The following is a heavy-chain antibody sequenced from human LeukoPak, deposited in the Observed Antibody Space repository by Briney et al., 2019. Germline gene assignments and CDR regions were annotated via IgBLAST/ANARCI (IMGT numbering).Heavy chain of an antibody. CDR2: ISAYNGQT. V-gene: IGHV1-18*01. D-gene: IGHD1-7*01. Sequence: ASVKVSCKASGYTFSTYDISWVRQAPGQGLEWMGWISAYNGQTNYAQKVQGRVTMTTDTSTKTAYMELRSLGSDDTAVYYCAGVAGFYWNSDSFDSWGQGTQVAVSS. CDR1: GYTFSTYD. CDR3: AGVAGFYWNSDSFDS. J-gene: IGHJ4*02.